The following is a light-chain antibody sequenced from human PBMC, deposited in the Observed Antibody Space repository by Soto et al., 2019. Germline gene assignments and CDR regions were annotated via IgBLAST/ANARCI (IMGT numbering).Light chain of an antibody. CDR2: GNS. V-gene: IGLV1-40*01. J-gene: IGLJ1*01. CDR3: QSYDSSLSHV. CDR1: SSNIGAGYD. Sequence: QPVLTQPPSVSGAPGQRVTISCTGSSSNIGAGYDVHWYQQLPGTAPKLLIYGNSNRPSGVPDRFSGSKSGTSAALAITGLQAEDEADYYCQSYDSSLSHVFGTGTQLPVL.